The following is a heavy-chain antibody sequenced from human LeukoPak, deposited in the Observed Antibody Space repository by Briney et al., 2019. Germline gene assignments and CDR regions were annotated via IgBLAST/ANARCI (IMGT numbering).Heavy chain of an antibody. D-gene: IGHD1-26*01. V-gene: IGHV4-31*03. CDR3: ARTVGARTYYLDY. CDR2: IFYRGNT. J-gene: IGHJ4*02. Sequence: SQTLSLTCTVSGDSVSSGVYYWSWIRQHPGTGLEWIGYIFYRGNTRYNPSLRSRITISVDTSKNQFSLKLASVTAADTAVYYCARTVGARTYYLDYWGQGTPVIVSS. CDR1: GDSVSSGVYY.